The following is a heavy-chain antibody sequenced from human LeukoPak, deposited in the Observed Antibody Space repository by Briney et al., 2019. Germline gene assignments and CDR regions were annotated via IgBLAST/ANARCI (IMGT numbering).Heavy chain of an antibody. CDR2: ISSSSSTI. J-gene: IGHJ4*02. D-gene: IGHD6-13*01. Sequence: GGSLRLSRAASRFTFSSYSMNWVRQAPGKGLEWVSYISSSSSTIYYADSVKGRFTISRDNAKNSLYLQMNSLRAEDTAVYYCAVDPGIAAAGTWHWGQGTLVTVSS. V-gene: IGHV3-48*01. CDR1: RFTFSSYS. CDR3: AVDPGIAAAGTWH.